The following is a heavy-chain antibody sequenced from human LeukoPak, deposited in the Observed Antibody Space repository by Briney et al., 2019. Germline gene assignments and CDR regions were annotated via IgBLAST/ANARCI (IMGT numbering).Heavy chain of an antibody. D-gene: IGHD2/OR15-2a*01. Sequence: SETLSLTCTVSGYSISSGYFWGWIRQPPGKGLEWIGSIYHSGSTYYNPSLKSRVTISRDTSKNQFSLKLSSVTAADTAAYYCARIAFGYMDVWGKGTTVTVSS. J-gene: IGHJ6*03. CDR3: ARIAFGYMDV. CDR1: GYSISSGYF. CDR2: IYHSGST. V-gene: IGHV4-38-2*02.